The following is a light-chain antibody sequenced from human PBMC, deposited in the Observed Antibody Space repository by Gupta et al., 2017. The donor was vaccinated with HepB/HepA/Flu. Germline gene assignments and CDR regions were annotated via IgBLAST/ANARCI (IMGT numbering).Light chain of an antibody. CDR1: QGISSQ. CDR2: GAS. J-gene: IGKJ1*01. V-gene: IGKV1-12*01. Sequence: DIQMTQSPSSVSASVGDRVTITCRASQGISSQLPWYQQKAGNAPNLLIYGASSVQSGVPSRFSGSGSGTDFTLTISSLQPEDFATYYCQQGNSFPWTFGQGTKVEIK. CDR3: QQGNSFPWT.